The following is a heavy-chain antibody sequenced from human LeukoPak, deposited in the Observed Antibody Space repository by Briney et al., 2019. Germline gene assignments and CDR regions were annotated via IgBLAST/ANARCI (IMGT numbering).Heavy chain of an antibody. J-gene: IGHJ5*02. CDR1: GYTFTSYY. CDR3: ASTVSVWGGFDP. Sequence: ASVKVSCKASGYTFTSYYMHWVRQARGQGLEWMGIINPSGGSKSYAQKFQGRVTMTRDTSTSTVYMELSSLRSEDTAVYYCASTVSVWGGFDPWGQGTLVTVSS. CDR2: INPSGGSK. D-gene: IGHD2-8*01. V-gene: IGHV1-46*01.